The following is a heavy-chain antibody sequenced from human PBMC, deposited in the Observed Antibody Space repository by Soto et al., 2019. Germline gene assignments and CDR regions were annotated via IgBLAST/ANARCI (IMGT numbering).Heavy chain of an antibody. CDR2: IKHRGSS. V-gene: IGHV4-34*01. J-gene: IGHJ5*02. Sequence: SETLSLTCAVYGGSFSGYCWSWIRQPPGKGLEWSGEIKHRGSSNYNPSLKSRVTISVDTSKNQFSLKLSPVTAADTAVYYCARGHALIVVVVAATNWFDPRDQGILVTVS. CDR1: GGSFSGYC. CDR3: ARGHALIVVVVAATNWFDP. D-gene: IGHD2-15*01.